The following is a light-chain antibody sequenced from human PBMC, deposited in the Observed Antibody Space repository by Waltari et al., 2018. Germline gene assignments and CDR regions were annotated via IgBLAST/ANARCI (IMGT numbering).Light chain of an antibody. CDR3: YSAADNNLV. CDR1: VLSKQY. CDR2: KDK. J-gene: IGLJ2*01. Sequence: SYELTQPSSVTVSPGQTVKITCSGAVLSKQYDRWFQQKPGQAPVLVIFKDKERPSGIPERFSGSSSGTTVTLTISGAQVEDEADYYCYSAADNNLVFGGGTKLTVL. V-gene: IGLV3-27*01.